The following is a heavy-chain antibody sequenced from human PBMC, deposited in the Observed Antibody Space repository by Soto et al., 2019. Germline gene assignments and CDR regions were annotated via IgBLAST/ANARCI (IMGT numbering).Heavy chain of an antibody. Sequence: GGSLRLSCAASGFTFSSYSMNWFRQAPGKGLEWVSSISSSSSYIYYADSVKGRFTISRDNAKNSLYLQMNSLRAEDTAVYYCARDHPRSYDSSGYGSFDPWGQGTLVTVSS. V-gene: IGHV3-21*01. J-gene: IGHJ5*02. CDR2: ISSSSSYI. CDR3: ARDHPRSYDSSGYGSFDP. D-gene: IGHD3-22*01. CDR1: GFTFSSYS.